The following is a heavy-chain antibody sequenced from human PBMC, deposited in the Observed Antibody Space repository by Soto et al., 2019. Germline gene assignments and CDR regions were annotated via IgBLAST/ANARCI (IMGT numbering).Heavy chain of an antibody. J-gene: IGHJ4*02. CDR1: AYSFSSYG. CDR2: INPYNGNT. V-gene: IGHV1-18*01. Sequence: QVQLVQSGGEVKKPGASVKVSCKASAYSFSSYGIMWVRQAPGQGLEWMGWINPYNGNTEYAQNLPGTVTMTTGASTSTAYMEVRGLRSDVTAVYYCARSGNSDYWGQGTLVTASS. CDR3: ARSGNSDY. D-gene: IGHD2-15*01.